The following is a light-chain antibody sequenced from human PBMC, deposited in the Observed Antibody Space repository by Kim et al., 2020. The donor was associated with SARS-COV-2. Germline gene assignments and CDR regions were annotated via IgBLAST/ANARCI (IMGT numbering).Light chain of an antibody. CDR3: SSYTSGRSDVM. J-gene: IGLJ3*02. CDR1: SSDIGGHDY. CDR2: DVT. V-gene: IGLV2-14*03. Sequence: QSNTITCTSTSSDIGGHDYVSSHQQHPDKAPQLIIYDVTIRPSGVSNRFSGSKSGTTAFLIISGLQTEDEADYYCSSYTSGRSDVMFGGGTQLTVL.